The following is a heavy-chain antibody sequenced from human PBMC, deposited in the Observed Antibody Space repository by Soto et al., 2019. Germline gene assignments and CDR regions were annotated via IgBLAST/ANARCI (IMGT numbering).Heavy chain of an antibody. D-gene: IGHD4-17*01. V-gene: IGHV1-69*04. CDR1: GGTFNSDV. J-gene: IGHJ6*02. CDR3: ARSGSVTTQYYHGMDV. Sequence: QVQLVQSGAEVKSPGSSVKVSCKASGGTFNSDVINWVRQAPGQGLEWMGRIIPVLDRADYAQNFQGRVTSTADKSTRTVHMEMSGLRSEDTAVFYCARSGSVTTQYYHGMDVWGQGNTVTVSS. CDR2: IIPVLDRA.